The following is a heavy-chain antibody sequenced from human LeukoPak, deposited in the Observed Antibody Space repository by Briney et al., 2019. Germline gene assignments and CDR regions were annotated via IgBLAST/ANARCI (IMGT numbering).Heavy chain of an antibody. CDR1: GFTFSSYS. D-gene: IGHD4/OR15-4a*01. CDR2: ISSSSSYM. J-gene: IGHJ4*02. Sequence: PGGSLRLSCAASGFTFSSYSMNWVRQAPGKRLEWVSSISSSSSYMYYADSVKGRFTISRDNAKNSLYLQMNSLRAEDTAVYYCARDHPYGGFDYWGQGTLVTVSS. CDR3: ARDHPYGGFDY. V-gene: IGHV3-21*01.